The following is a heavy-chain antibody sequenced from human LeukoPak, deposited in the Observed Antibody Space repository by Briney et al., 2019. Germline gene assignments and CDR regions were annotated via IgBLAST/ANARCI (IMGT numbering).Heavy chain of an antibody. CDR1: GFTFTNFW. D-gene: IGHD6-19*01. CDR2: IKQDGSEK. J-gene: IGHJ4*02. Sequence: GGSLRLSCAASGFTFTNFWMCWVRQAPGKGLEWVANIKQDGSEKHYVDSVNGRFTISRDNAMDSLYLQMNSLRAEDTAVYYCAKDGPGGWYFDSWGQGTPVTVSS. CDR3: AKDGPGGWYFDS. V-gene: IGHV3-7*03.